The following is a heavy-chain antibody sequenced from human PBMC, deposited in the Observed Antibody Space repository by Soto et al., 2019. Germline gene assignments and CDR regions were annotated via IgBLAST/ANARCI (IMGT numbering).Heavy chain of an antibody. CDR3: AKGRPSAPAASFFDY. J-gene: IGHJ4*02. Sequence: GGSLRLSCAAAGFTFSSYAMSWVRQAPWKGLEWVSAISGGADAIRYGDSVKGRFTISRDDSKNTLYLQMNSLRAEDTAVYYCAKGRPSAPAASFFDYWGQGTLVTVSS. D-gene: IGHD6-13*01. CDR2: ISGGADAI. CDR1: GFTFSSYA. V-gene: IGHV3-23*01.